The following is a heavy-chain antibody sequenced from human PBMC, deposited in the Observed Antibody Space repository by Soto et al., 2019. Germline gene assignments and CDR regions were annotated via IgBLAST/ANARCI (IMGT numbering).Heavy chain of an antibody. D-gene: IGHD3-10*01. CDR2: ISWDGGST. CDR1: GFTFDDYT. CDR3: AKDALLWFGEHFFDY. V-gene: IGHV3-43*01. J-gene: IGHJ4*02. Sequence: GGSLRLSCAASGFTFDDYTMHWVRQAPGKGLEWVSLISWDGGSTYYADSVKGRFTISRDNSKNSLYLQMNSLRTEDTALYYCAKDALLWFGEHFFDYWGQGTLVTAPQ.